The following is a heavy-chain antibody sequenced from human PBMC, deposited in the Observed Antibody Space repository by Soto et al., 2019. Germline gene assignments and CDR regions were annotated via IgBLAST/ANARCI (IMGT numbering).Heavy chain of an antibody. CDR1: GYTFNSNG. Sequence: QVQLVQSGAEVKKPGASVKVSCKASGYTFNSNGISWVRQAPGQGLEWMGWVSAYSGNSNYAQKFQGRVTMTTDTSTTTAFMELRSLTSDDMAVHYCARGFIAVPNTSSAPDYWGQGTLVTVSS. CDR2: VSAYSGNS. D-gene: IGHD6-19*01. CDR3: ARGFIAVPNTSSAPDY. V-gene: IGHV1-18*03. J-gene: IGHJ4*02.